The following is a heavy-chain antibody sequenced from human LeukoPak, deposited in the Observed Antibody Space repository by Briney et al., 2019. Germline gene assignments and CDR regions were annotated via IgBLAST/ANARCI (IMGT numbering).Heavy chain of an antibody. J-gene: IGHJ5*02. CDR1: GYTFTGYY. D-gene: IGHD1-26*01. V-gene: IGHV1-46*01. CDR2: INPSGSST. CDR3: ARDNSVGDYAWWFDP. Sequence: ASVKVSCKASGYTFTGYYMHWVRQAPGQGLEWMGLINPSGSSTIYTQKFQGRVTMTRDMSTSTDYMELSSLRSEDTAVYYCARDNSVGDYAWWFDPWGQGTLVTVSS.